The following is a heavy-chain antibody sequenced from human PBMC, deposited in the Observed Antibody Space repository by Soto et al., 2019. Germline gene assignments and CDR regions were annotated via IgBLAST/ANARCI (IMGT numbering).Heavy chain of an antibody. J-gene: IGHJ4*02. D-gene: IGHD2-15*01. CDR2: ISYDGSDK. V-gene: IGHV3-30-3*01. CDR3: AQGGYFSGVSCYSRRYFPY. CDR1: GFTFSTYA. Sequence: PGGSLRLSCAASGFTFSTYAMHWVRQAPGKGLEWVAAISYDGSDKYYAASVKGRFPISRDNSKNTLYLQMNSLRAEDTAVYYCAQGGYFSGVSCYSRRYFPYWGQGTLVTVP.